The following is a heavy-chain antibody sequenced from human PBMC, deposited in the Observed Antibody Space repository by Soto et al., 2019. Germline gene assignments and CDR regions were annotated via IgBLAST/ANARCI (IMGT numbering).Heavy chain of an antibody. V-gene: IGHV1-18*01. D-gene: IGHD2-2*02. CDR1: GYTFTGYG. Sequence: GASVKVSCKASGYTFTGYGISWVRQAPGQGLEWMGWISAYNGNTNYAQKLQGRVTMTTDTSTSTAYMELRSLRSDDTAVYYCAKAGDIVVVPAAIPVLEPGGMDVWGQGTTVTAP. CDR2: ISAYNGNT. CDR3: AKAGDIVVVPAAIPVLEPGGMDV. J-gene: IGHJ6*02.